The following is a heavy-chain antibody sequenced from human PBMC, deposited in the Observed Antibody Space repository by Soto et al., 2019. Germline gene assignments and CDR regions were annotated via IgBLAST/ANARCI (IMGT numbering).Heavy chain of an antibody. D-gene: IGHD3-3*01. J-gene: IGHJ6*02. CDR2: IKQDRSEK. Sequence: GGSLRLSCAASGFTFSSYWMSWVRQAPGKGLEWVANIKQDRSEKYYVDSVKGRFTISRDNAKNSLYLQMNSLRAEDTAVYYYARWGVSRFLAWYTNYYYYGRDVWRQGTTVT. CDR3: ARWGVSRFLAWYTNYYYYGRDV. CDR1: GFTFSSYW. V-gene: IGHV3-7*01.